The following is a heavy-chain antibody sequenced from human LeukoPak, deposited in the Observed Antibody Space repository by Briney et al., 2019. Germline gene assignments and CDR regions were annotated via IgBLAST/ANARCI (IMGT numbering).Heavy chain of an antibody. V-gene: IGHV3-30*18. CDR2: ISKDGSDK. D-gene: IGHD3-3*01. Sequence: GTSLRLSCGASGFPFSSFSIHWVRQSPDRRLEWVACISKDGSDKYYADSVRGRSTISRDNSQKTLFLQINNLKSEDTAVYYCAKDRGVYTFGAYYFDSWGKGTLVTVAS. CDR3: AKDRGVYTFGAYYFDS. CDR1: GFPFSSFS. J-gene: IGHJ4*02.